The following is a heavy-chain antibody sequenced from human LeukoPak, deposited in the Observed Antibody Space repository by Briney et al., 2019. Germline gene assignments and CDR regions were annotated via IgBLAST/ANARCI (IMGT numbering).Heavy chain of an antibody. CDR2: INPSSGNT. CDR3: ARHSLIGTTPFDY. CDR1: GYTFIGYY. D-gene: IGHD1-20*01. J-gene: IGHJ4*02. Sequence: ASVKVSCKASGYTFIGYYIHWVRQAPGQGLEWMGLINPSSGNTPYAQQFQGRVTMTRDTSTSTVYMELSSLRSEDTAVYYCARHSLIGTTPFDYWGQGTLVTVPS. V-gene: IGHV1-46*01.